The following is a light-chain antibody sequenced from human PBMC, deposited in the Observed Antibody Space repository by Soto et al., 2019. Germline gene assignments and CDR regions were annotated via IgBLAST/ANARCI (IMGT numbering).Light chain of an antibody. J-gene: IGKJ5*01. CDR2: GAS. Sequence: EIVMTQSPATLSVSPGERATLSCRASQSISSKLGWYQQRPGQAPRLLIYGASTRATGIPARFRGSGSGTEFTLTISSLQSEDSAVYYCQQYNCWTTITFGQGTRLEIK. CDR3: QQYNCWTTIT. CDR1: QSISSK. V-gene: IGKV3-15*01.